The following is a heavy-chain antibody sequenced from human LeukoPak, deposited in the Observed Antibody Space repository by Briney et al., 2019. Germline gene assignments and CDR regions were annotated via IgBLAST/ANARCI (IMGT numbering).Heavy chain of an antibody. CDR2: IYTSGST. CDR3: ARDLPLVYAFRTVVVPAANPWWFDP. D-gene: IGHD2-2*01. CDR1: GSSISSYY. J-gene: IGHJ5*02. Sequence: SETLSLTCTVSGSSISSYYWSWIRQPAGKGLEWIGRIYTSGSTNYNPSLKSRVTMSVDTSKNQFSLKLSSVTAADTAVYYCARDLPLVYAFRTVVVPAANPWWFDPWGQGTLVTVSS. V-gene: IGHV4-4*07.